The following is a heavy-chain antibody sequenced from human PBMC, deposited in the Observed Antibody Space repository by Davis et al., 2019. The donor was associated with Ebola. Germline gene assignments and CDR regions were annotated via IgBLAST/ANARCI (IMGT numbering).Heavy chain of an antibody. Sequence: GESLKISCAASGFTFSSYWMSWVRQAPGKGLEWVANIKQDGSEKYYVDSVKGRFTISRDNAKNSLYLQMNSLRAEDTAVYYCARDEGYCSSTSCYRDWFDPWGQGTLVTVSS. CDR2: IKQDGSEK. CDR3: ARDEGYCSSTSCYRDWFDP. CDR1: GFTFSSYW. V-gene: IGHV3-7*01. J-gene: IGHJ5*02. D-gene: IGHD2-2*02.